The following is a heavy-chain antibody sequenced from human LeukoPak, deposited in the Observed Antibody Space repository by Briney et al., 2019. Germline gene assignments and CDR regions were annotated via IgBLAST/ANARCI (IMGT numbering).Heavy chain of an antibody. V-gene: IGHV1-69*13. J-gene: IGHJ6*02. CDR1: GGTFSSYA. D-gene: IGHD2-15*01. CDR3: ARVVVVVAAKGRYYYYGMDV. Sequence: SVKVSCKASGGTFSSYAISWVRQAPGQGLEWMGGIIPIFGTANYAQKFQGRVTITADESTSTAYMELSSLRSEDTAVYYCARVVVVVAAKGRYYYYGMDVWGQGTTVTVSS. CDR2: IIPIFGTA.